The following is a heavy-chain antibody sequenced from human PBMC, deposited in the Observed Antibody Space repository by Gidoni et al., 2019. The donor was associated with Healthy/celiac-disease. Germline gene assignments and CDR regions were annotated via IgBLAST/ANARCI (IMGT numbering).Heavy chain of an antibody. J-gene: IGHJ4*02. Sequence: QVQLQQWGAGLLKPSETLSLTCTVYGGSFSGYFWSWIRQPPGKGLEWIGEINHTGSTNYSPSLKSRVTISVDTSKNQFSLKLSSVTAADTAVYYCARTYYYGLGTYYKPLDYWGQGTLVTVSS. CDR1: GGSFSGYF. V-gene: IGHV4-34*01. CDR3: ARTYYYGLGTYYKPLDY. D-gene: IGHD3-10*01. CDR2: INHTGST.